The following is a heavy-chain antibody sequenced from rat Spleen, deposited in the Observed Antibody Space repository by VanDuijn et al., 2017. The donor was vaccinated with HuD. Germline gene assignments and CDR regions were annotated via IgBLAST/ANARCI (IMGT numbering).Heavy chain of an antibody. V-gene: IGHV5-29*01. J-gene: IGHJ2*01. CDR1: GFTFSDYA. CDR3: ARGYTLDY. D-gene: IGHD1-11*01. Sequence: EVQLVESGGGLVQPGMSLKLSCKASGFTFSDYAMAWVRQAPLKGLEWVSTISYDGSSPFYRDSVRGRFTISRDNAKSTLYLQMDSLRSEDTATYYCARGYTLDYWGQGVMVTVSS. CDR2: ISYDGSSP.